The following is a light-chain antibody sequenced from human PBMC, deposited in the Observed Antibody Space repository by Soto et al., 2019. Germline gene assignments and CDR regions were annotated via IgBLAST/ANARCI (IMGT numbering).Light chain of an antibody. J-gene: IGLJ3*02. CDR2: GNT. V-gene: IGLV1-40*01. CDR1: SSNIGAGYD. CDR3: QSYDSSLRAWV. Sequence: QSVLTQPPSVSGATGQRVTISCTGGSSNIGAGYDVHWYHQFPGTAPKLLVYGNTNRHSGISDRFSASKSGSSASLAITGLQAEDEADYYCQSYDSSLRAWVFGGGTKLTVL.